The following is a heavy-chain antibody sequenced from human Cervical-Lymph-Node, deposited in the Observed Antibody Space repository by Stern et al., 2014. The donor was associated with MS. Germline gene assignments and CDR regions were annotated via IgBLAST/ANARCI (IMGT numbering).Heavy chain of an antibody. D-gene: IGHD6-13*01. V-gene: IGHV4-31*03. J-gene: IGHJ4*02. CDR2: IYYSGST. Sequence: QLQLQESGRGLVKPSQTLSLTCTVSGGSISSGGYYWSWLRQHPGKGLEWIGYIYYSGSTYYNPSLKSRVTISVDTSKNQFSLKLSSVTAADTAVYYCARDGYSSRAVEYWGQGTLVTVSS. CDR3: ARDGYSSRAVEY. CDR1: GGSISSGGYY.